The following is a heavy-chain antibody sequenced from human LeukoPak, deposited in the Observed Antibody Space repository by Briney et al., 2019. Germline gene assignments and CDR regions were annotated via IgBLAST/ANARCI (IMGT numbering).Heavy chain of an antibody. D-gene: IGHD6-19*01. CDR3: ARHGWHSFDY. Sequence: PSETLSLTCTVSGGSISSYYWSWLRQPPGKGLEWVGYISYSGSTDYNPSLKRRVNISVDTSKNQSSLNLKSVPSADTAVYYCARHGWHSFDYWGQGTLVTVSS. CDR2: ISYSGST. CDR1: GGSISSYY. J-gene: IGHJ4*02. V-gene: IGHV4-59*08.